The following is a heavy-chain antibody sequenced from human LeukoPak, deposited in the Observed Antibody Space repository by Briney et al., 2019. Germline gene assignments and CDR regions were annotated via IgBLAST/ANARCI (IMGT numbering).Heavy chain of an antibody. CDR2: ISGSGGTT. D-gene: IGHD4-17*01. CDR1: GFTFSSYS. V-gene: IGHV3-23*01. Sequence: PEGSLRLSCAASGFTFSSYSMNWVRQAPGKGLEWVSAISGSGGTTYYADSVKGRFTISRDNSKNTLFLQMNNLRAEDTAVYYCAKDQRDGDYGNFDYWGQGTLVTVSS. J-gene: IGHJ4*02. CDR3: AKDQRDGDYGNFDY.